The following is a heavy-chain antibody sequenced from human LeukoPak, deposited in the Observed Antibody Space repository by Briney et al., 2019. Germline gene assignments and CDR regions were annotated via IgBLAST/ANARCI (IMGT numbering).Heavy chain of an antibody. CDR3: ARDYCSSTSCYANWFDP. J-gene: IGHJ5*02. CDR1: GYTFTSYY. V-gene: IGHV1-46*01. Sequence: ASVKVSCKASGYTFTSYYMHWVRQAPGQGLEWMGIINPSGGSTSHAQKFQGRVTMTRDTSTSTVYMELSSLRSEDSAVYYCARDYCSSTSCYANWFDPWGQGTLVTVSS. D-gene: IGHD2-2*01. CDR2: INPSGGST.